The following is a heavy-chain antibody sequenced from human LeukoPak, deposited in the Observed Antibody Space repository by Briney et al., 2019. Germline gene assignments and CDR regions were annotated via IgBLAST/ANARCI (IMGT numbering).Heavy chain of an antibody. Sequence: GGSLRLSCAASGFTFSAYGMHWVRQAPGKGLEWVAAAWYDGSKGYYADSVKSRFTISRDNSKDTLDLQMNSLRAEDTAVYYCARVREQLEWYFYYWGQGTLVTVSS. D-gene: IGHD1-1*01. V-gene: IGHV3-33*01. CDR1: GFTFSAYG. J-gene: IGHJ4*02. CDR2: AWYDGSKG. CDR3: ARVREQLEWYFYY.